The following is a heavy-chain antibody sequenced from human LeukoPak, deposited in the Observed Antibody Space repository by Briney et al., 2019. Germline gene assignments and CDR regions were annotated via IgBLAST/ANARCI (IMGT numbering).Heavy chain of an antibody. CDR2: INWNGGST. J-gene: IGHJ5*02. CDR1: GFTFDDYG. Sequence: GGSLRLSCAASGFTFDDYGMSWVRQAPGKGLEWVSGINWNGGSTGYADSVKGRFTISRDNAKNSLYLQMNSLRAEDTALYYCARDGTGTTGYNWFDPWGQGTLVTVSS. D-gene: IGHD1-1*01. CDR3: ARDGTGTTGYNWFDP. V-gene: IGHV3-20*04.